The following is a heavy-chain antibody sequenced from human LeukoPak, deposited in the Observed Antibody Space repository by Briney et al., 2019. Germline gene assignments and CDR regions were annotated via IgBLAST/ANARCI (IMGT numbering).Heavy chain of an antibody. J-gene: IGHJ6*03. CDR1: GFTFSSYA. CDR3: ANGNRCTSPNCLGYYYFYMDV. CDR2: FSGSGGTT. V-gene: IGHV3-23*01. Sequence: QPGGSLRLSCAASGFTFSSYAMNWVRQAPGRGLEWVSGFSGSGGTTYYADSVKGRFTISRDNSKNTLYPQMNSLRAEDTAVYYCANGNRCTSPNCLGYYYFYMDVWGKGTTVTVSS. D-gene: IGHD2-8*01.